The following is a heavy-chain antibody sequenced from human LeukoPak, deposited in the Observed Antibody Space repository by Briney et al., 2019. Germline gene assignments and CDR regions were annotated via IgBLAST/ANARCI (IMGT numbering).Heavy chain of an antibody. J-gene: IGHJ4*02. Sequence: SETLSLTCAVYGGSFSGYYWSWIRQPPGKGLEWIGEINHSGSTNYNPSLKSRVTISVDTSKNQFSLKLSSVTAADTAVYYCARGLYDYVWGSYRSPNFDYWGQGTLVTVSS. CDR3: ARGLYDYVWGSYRSPNFDY. CDR1: GGSFSGYY. CDR2: INHSGST. V-gene: IGHV4-34*01. D-gene: IGHD3-16*02.